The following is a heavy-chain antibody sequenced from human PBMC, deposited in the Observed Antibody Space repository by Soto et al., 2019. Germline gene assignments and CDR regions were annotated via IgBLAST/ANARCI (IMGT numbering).Heavy chain of an antibody. J-gene: IGHJ5*02. CDR3: ARSGDYGGNLPSNWFDP. D-gene: IGHD4-17*01. CDR1: GGTFSSYT. CDR2: IIPILGIA. Sequence: ASVKVSCKASGGTFSSYTISWVRQAPGQGLEWMGRIIPILGIANYAQKFQGRVTITADKSTSTAYMELSSLRSEDTAVYYCARSGDYGGNLPSNWFDPWGQGTLVTVSS. V-gene: IGHV1-69*02.